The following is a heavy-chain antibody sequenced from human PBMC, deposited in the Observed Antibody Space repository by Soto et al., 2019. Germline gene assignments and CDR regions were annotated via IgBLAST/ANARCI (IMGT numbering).Heavy chain of an antibody. Sequence: PSETLSLTCTVSGGSISSYYWSWIRQPPGKGLEWIGYIYYSGSTNYNPSLKSRVTISVDTSKNQFSLKLSSVTAADTAVYYCARDGWGGYERLNYYYYYGMDVWGQGTTVTVSS. J-gene: IGHJ6*02. CDR1: GGSISSYY. D-gene: IGHD5-12*01. V-gene: IGHV4-59*01. CDR2: IYYSGST. CDR3: ARDGWGGYERLNYYYYYGMDV.